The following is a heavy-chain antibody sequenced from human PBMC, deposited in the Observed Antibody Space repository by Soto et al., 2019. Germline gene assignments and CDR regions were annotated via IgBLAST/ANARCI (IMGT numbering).Heavy chain of an antibody. CDR2: ITYNGRT. V-gene: IGHV4-31*03. Sequence: QVHLQESGPGLVKPSQTLSLTCSVNGDSINSDSVYWSWIRQSPGKGLEYIGYITYNGRTFYNPSLKSRVTMSVDTPKNQFSLEVRSVTAADTAVYYCARERQVGPSSSRFDPWGQGTLVTVST. CDR1: GDSINSDSVY. J-gene: IGHJ5*02. CDR3: ARERQVGPSSSRFDP.